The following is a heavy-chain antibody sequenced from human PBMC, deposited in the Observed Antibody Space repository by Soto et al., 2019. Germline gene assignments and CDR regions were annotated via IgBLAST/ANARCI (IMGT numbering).Heavy chain of an antibody. CDR2: TNQDGSQK. D-gene: IGHD1-26*01. CDR1: ESTVSRDW. Sequence: GSLRLSCAISESTVSRDWMNWVRQAPGKGLEWVAHTNQDGSQKYYVDSVKGRFTISRDNAKKSLYLQMSSLRAGDTAMYYCSGGVGDAFWGQGTLVTVSS. J-gene: IGHJ4*02. CDR3: SGGVGDAF. V-gene: IGHV3-7*01.